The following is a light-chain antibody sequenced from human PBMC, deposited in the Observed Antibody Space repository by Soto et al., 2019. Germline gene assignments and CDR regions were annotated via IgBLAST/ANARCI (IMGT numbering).Light chain of an antibody. V-gene: IGKV1-27*01. CDR3: QKYGRAPYT. CDR1: QGISNS. CDR2: AAS. Sequence: DIQMAQSPSSLSASVGDRVTITCRASQGISNSLAWYQQRPGRVPELLISAASTLQSGVASRFSGSGSGTDFTLTISSLQPEDVATYYCQKYGRAPYTFGQGTKLEIK. J-gene: IGKJ2*01.